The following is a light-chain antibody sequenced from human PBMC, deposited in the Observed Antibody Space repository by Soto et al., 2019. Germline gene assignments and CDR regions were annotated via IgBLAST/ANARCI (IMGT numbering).Light chain of an antibody. CDR3: SSYTSSGTYV. V-gene: IGLV2-14*01. CDR2: EVS. CDR1: ISDVGGYNY. J-gene: IGLJ1*01. Sequence: QSALTQPASVSGSPGQSITISCTGTISDVGGYNYVSWYQQHPGKVPKLVIYEVSNRPSGVSNRFSGSKSGNTASLTISGLQSEDEADYYCSSYTSSGTYVVGTGTKVTVL.